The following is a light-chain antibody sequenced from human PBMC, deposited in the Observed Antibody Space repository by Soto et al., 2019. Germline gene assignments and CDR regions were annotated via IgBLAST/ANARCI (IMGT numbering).Light chain of an antibody. CDR3: QKSYSTLGK. Sequence: IQMTHSPSSLSASVGDSITITFRASQDIRSDLGWYQQKPGRAPKLLIYDASSLQGGVPSRFSGSGSGTDFTLTISSLQPEDFATYYCQKSYSTLGKCGQGTKGDIK. J-gene: IGKJ1*01. CDR2: DAS. CDR1: QDIRSD. V-gene: IGKV1-39*01.